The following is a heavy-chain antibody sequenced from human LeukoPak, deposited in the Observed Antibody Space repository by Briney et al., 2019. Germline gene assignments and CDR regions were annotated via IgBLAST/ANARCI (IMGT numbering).Heavy chain of an antibody. D-gene: IGHD3-22*01. CDR1: GFTFDDYG. CDR3: ARATYYYDSSGYYHIRDYFDY. V-gene: IGHV3-20*04. CDR2: INWNGGST. J-gene: IGHJ4*02. Sequence: PGVSLRLSCAASGFTFDDYGMSWVRQAPGKGLEWVSGINWNGGSTGYADSVKGRFTISRDNAKNSLYLQMNSLRAEDTALYYCARATYYYDSSGYYHIRDYFDYWGRGTLVTVSS.